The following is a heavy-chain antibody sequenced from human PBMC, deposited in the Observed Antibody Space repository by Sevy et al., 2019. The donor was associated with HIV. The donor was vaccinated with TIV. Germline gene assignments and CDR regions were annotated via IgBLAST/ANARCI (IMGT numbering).Heavy chain of an antibody. CDR1: GGSISPYY. CDR3: ARQGGVVDYGMDV. Sequence: SETLSLTCTVSGGSISPYYWSWIRQPPGKGLEWVGYFYYTGSTKYNPSLEGRATISVDASKNQFFLKLTSVTAADTAVYYCARQGGVVDYGMDVWSQGTTVTVSS. J-gene: IGHJ6*02. D-gene: IGHD3-3*01. V-gene: IGHV4-59*01. CDR2: FYYTGST.